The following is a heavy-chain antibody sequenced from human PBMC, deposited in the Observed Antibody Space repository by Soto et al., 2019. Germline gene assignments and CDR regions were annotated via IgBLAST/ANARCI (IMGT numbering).Heavy chain of an antibody. CDR1: GYTFTNFG. J-gene: IGHJ6*02. CDR2: VSAYNGNT. CDR3: ARDNPPMGV. V-gene: IGHV1-18*01. Sequence: GASVKVSCKASGYTFTNFGISWVRQAPGQGLEWMGWVSAYNGNTNYAQNFQGRVTMTTDTSTSTAYMELRSLRSDDTAVYYCARDNPPMGVWGQGTTVTVSS.